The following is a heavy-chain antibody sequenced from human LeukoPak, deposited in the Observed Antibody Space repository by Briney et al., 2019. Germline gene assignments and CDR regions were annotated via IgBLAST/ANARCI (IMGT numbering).Heavy chain of an antibody. Sequence: PSETLSLTCTVSGGSISSSSYYWGWIRQLPGKGLEWIGSIYYSGSTYYNPSLKGRVTISVDTSKNQFSLKLSSVTAADTAVYYCARVRIEQQGIDYWGQGTLVTVSS. CDR1: GGSISSSSYY. V-gene: IGHV4-39*07. D-gene: IGHD6-13*01. J-gene: IGHJ4*02. CDR3: ARVRIEQQGIDY. CDR2: IYYSGST.